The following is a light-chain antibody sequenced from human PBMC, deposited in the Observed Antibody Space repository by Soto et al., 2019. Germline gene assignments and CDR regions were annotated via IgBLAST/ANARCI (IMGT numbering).Light chain of an antibody. Sequence: EIVLTQSPATLSLSPGQRATLSCRASQTVRSSYLAWYQQKPGQAPRLLIYDASDRATGIPARFSGSVSGTDFTLPISSLEAEDFAVYYCQQRSDWPLYTFGHGTKVEIK. CDR3: QQRSDWPLYT. J-gene: IGKJ2*01. V-gene: IGKV3-11*01. CDR1: QTVRSSY. CDR2: DAS.